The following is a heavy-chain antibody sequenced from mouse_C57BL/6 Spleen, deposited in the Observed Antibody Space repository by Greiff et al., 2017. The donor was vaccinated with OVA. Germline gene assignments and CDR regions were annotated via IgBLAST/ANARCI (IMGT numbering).Heavy chain of an antibody. J-gene: IGHJ4*01. CDR2: IWSDGST. V-gene: IGHV2-6-1*01. Sequence: QVQLQQSGPGLVAPSQSLSITCTVSGFSLTSYGVHWVRQPPGKGLEWLVVIWSDGSTTYTSATKSRLSLRKDNSKSQVFLKMNSLPTDNTAMYYCARHDYGSSYAMDYWGQGTSVTVSS. CDR3: ARHDYGSSYAMDY. D-gene: IGHD1-1*01. CDR1: GFSLTSYG.